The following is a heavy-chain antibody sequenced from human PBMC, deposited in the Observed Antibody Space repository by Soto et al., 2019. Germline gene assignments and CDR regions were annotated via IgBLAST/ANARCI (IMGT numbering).Heavy chain of an antibody. D-gene: IGHD5-12*01. V-gene: IGHV4-59*01. CDR2: IYYSGST. J-gene: IGHJ3*02. CDR1: GGSISSYY. Sequence: SDTLSLTCTVSGGSISSYYWSWIRQPPGKGLEWIGYIYYSGSTNYNPSLKSRVTISVDTSKNQFSLKLSSVTAADTAVYYCATPGEYSGSDTAFDMWGQGTMVTVSS. CDR3: ATPGEYSGSDTAFDM.